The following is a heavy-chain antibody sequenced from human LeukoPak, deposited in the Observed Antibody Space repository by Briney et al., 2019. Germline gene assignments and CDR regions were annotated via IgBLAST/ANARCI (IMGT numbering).Heavy chain of an antibody. D-gene: IGHD4-17*01. CDR2: IYYSGST. J-gene: IGHJ4*02. Sequence: EPSETLSLTCTVSGGSISSYYWSWIRQPPGKGLEWIGYIYYSGSTNYNPSLKSRVTISVDTSKNQFSLKLRSVTAADTAVYYCAGTFNDYGDYYFDYWGQGNLVTVSS. V-gene: IGHV4-59*08. CDR1: GGSISSYY. CDR3: AGTFNDYGDYYFDY.